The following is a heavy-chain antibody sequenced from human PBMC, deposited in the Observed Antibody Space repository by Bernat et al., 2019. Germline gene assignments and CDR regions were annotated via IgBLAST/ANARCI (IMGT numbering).Heavy chain of an antibody. Sequence: QLQLQESGPGLVKPSETLSLTCTVSGGSISSSFYYWAWIRQPPGKGLEWIGSIDYGGTTFYNPSLKSRLTISRDTSKHQFSLKMSSATAADTALYYCARWGVRGVDTRGFDYWGQGTLVTVSS. CDR1: GGSISSSFYY. D-gene: IGHD3-10*01. J-gene: IGHJ4*02. CDR3: ARWGVRGVDTRGFDY. CDR2: IDYGGTT. V-gene: IGHV4-39*01.